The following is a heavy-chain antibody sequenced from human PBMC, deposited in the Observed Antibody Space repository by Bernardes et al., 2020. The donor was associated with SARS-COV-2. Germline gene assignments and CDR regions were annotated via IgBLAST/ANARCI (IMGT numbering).Heavy chain of an antibody. Sequence: SLFLSCAASGFTFNDSAMHWVRQAPGKGLEWVSGISWNSGSIGYADSVKGRFTISRDNAKNSLYLQMNSLRAEDTALYYCAKDRVAAAGLFDYWGQGTLVTVSS. CDR3: AKDRVAAAGLFDY. D-gene: IGHD6-13*01. V-gene: IGHV3-9*01. CDR2: ISWNSGSI. J-gene: IGHJ4*02. CDR1: GFTFNDSA.